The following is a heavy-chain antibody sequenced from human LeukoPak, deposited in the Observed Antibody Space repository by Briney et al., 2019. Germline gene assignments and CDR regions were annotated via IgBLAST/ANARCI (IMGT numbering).Heavy chain of an antibody. CDR3: ARERFGELLVYY. J-gene: IGHJ4*02. D-gene: IGHD3-16*01. CDR1: GFSFIIYA. Sequence: GGSLRLSCAASGFSFIIYAIHWVRQAPGKGLEWVAVISYDGSNKYYADSVKGRFTISRDNSKNTLYLQMNSLRAEDTAVYSCARERFGELLVYYWGQGTLVTVSS. CDR2: ISYDGSNK. V-gene: IGHV3-30-3*01.